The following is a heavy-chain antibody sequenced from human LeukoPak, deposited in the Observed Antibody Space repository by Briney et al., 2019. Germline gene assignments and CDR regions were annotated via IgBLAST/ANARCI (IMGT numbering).Heavy chain of an antibody. Sequence: GGSLILSCAASGFTFSNFWMSWVRQAPGKGLEWVANIKVDGSEKYYVDSVKGRFTISRDNAENSLYLQMNSLRAEDTAVYYCARKTGTTGEAFDYWGQGTQVTVSS. CDR2: IKVDGSEK. J-gene: IGHJ4*02. CDR1: GFTFSNFW. D-gene: IGHD1-1*01. V-gene: IGHV3-7*03. CDR3: ARKTGTTGEAFDY.